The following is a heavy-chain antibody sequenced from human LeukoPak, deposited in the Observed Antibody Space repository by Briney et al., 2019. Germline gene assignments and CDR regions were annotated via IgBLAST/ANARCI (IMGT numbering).Heavy chain of an antibody. CDR1: GFTFSSYG. CDR2: ISGSGGST. D-gene: IGHD3-3*01. Sequence: GGTLRLSCAASGFTFSSYGMSWVRQAPGKGLEWVSGISGSGGSTYYADSVKGRFTISRDNSKNTLYLQMNSLRAEDTAVYYCAKSGDFWSGYYSWAKYYFDYWGQGTLVTVSS. J-gene: IGHJ4*02. CDR3: AKSGDFWSGYYSWAKYYFDY. V-gene: IGHV3-23*01.